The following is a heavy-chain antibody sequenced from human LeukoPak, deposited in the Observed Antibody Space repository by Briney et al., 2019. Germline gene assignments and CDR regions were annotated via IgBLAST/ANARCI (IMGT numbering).Heavy chain of an antibody. CDR3: ARLRGYNWNDWFYFDY. V-gene: IGHV4-4*09. CDR1: GGSISSYY. D-gene: IGHD1-20*01. CDR2: IYTSGST. Sequence: SETLSLTCTVSGGSISSYYWSWIRQPPGKGLEWIGYIYTSGSTNYNPSLKSRVTISVDTSKNQFSLKLSSVTAADTVVYYCARLRGYNWNDWFYFDYWGQGTLVTVSS. J-gene: IGHJ4*02.